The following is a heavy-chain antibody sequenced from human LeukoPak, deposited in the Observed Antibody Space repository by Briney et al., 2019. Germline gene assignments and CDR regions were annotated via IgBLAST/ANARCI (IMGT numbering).Heavy chain of an antibody. CDR1: GFTFSSYW. V-gene: IGHV3-74*01. CDR2: INSDGSST. J-gene: IGHJ4*02. CDR3: ARAMVRGVPDY. D-gene: IGHD3-10*01. Sequence: GGSLRLSCAASGFTFSSYWMHWVRQAPGKGLVWVSRINSDGSSTSYADSVKGRFTISRDNAKNSLYLQMNSLRAEDTAVYYCARAMVRGVPDYWGQGTLVTVSS.